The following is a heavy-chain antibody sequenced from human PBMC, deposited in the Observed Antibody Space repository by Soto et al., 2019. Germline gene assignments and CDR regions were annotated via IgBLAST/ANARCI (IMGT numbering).Heavy chain of an antibody. D-gene: IGHD3-22*01. J-gene: IGHJ4*02. Sequence: QVQVQESGPGLAKPSETLSLTCTVSGGSVSSDNYYWNWIRQTPGEGLEWIGYIDYSGSTDYNPSLKSRVTISMDTSKNQFSLKLTSVTAADTAVYYCARDRDSSGYYSGLDYWGQGILVTVSS. CDR2: IDYSGST. V-gene: IGHV4-61*01. CDR1: GGSVSSDNYY. CDR3: ARDRDSSGYYSGLDY.